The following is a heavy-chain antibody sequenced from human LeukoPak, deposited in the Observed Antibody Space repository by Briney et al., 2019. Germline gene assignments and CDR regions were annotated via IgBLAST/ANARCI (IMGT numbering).Heavy chain of an antibody. D-gene: IGHD6-19*01. V-gene: IGHV1-2*02. CDR2: INPNSGGT. J-gene: IGHJ4*02. CDR1: GYTFTGYY. CDR3: ASGGERYSSGWYGDY. Sequence: GASVKVSCKASGYTFTGYYMHWVRQASGQGLEWMGWINPNSGGTKYAQKFQGRVTMTRDTSISTAYMELSRLTSDDTAVYYCASGGERYSSGWYGDYWGQGTLVTVSS.